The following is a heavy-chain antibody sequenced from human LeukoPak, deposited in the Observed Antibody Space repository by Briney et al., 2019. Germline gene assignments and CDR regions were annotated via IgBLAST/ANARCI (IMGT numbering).Heavy chain of an antibody. D-gene: IGHD3-3*01. V-gene: IGHV3-23*01. CDR2: ISGSGDVT. CDR3: ARDLRAGITIFGVVTPTWFDP. Sequence: GGSLRLSCAASGFTFTSYAMSWVRQAPGKGLEWVSTISGSGDVTYYADSVKGRFTISRDNAKNSLYLQMNSLRAEDTAVYYCARDLRAGITIFGVVTPTWFDPWGQGTLVTVSS. J-gene: IGHJ5*02. CDR1: GFTFTSYA.